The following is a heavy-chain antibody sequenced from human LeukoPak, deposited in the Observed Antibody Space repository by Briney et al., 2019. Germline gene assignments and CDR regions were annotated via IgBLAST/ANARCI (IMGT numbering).Heavy chain of an antibody. CDR3: ARPGVTGTTPDY. CDR2: MNHSGSA. V-gene: IGHV4-34*01. Sequence: SETLSLTCAVYGGSFSGYYWTWIRQPPGEGLEWIGEMNHSGSANYNPSLKSRVTISVDTSKNQFSLKLSSVTAADTAVYYCARPGVTGTTPDYWGQGTLVTVSS. CDR1: GGSFSGYY. D-gene: IGHD1-20*01. J-gene: IGHJ4*02.